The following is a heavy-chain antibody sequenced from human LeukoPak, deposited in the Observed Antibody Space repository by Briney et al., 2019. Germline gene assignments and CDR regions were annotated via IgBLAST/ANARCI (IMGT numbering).Heavy chain of an antibody. CDR3: ATKPMDYGDYDPEDYFDY. Sequence: ASVKVSCKVSGYTLTELSMHWVRQAPGKGLEWMGGFDPEDGETIYAQKFQGRVTMTEDTSTDTAYMELSSLRSEDTAVYYCATKPMDYGDYDPEDYFDYWGRGTLVTVSS. CDR1: GYTLTELS. J-gene: IGHJ4*02. V-gene: IGHV1-24*01. D-gene: IGHD4-17*01. CDR2: FDPEDGET.